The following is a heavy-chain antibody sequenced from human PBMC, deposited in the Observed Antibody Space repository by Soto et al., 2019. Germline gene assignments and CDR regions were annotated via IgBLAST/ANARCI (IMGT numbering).Heavy chain of an antibody. V-gene: IGHV4-59*01. CDR2: IYYSGST. D-gene: IGHD6-13*01. CDR1: GGSISSYY. CDR3: ARSSGYSSSRFDY. Sequence: QVQLQESGPGLVKPSETLSLTCTVSGGSISSYYWSWSLQPPGKGLEWIGYIYYSGSTNYNPSLKGRVTISVDTSKTQFSLKPSSVTAADTAVYYCARSSGYSSSRFDYWGPGILVTVSS. J-gene: IGHJ4*02.